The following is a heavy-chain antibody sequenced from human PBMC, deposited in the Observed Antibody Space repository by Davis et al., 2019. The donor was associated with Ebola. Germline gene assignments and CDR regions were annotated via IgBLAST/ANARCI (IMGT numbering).Heavy chain of an antibody. J-gene: IGHJ4*02. CDR3: AKDLGQRRAPLDY. V-gene: IGHV3-30*18. CDR1: GFTFSSYG. D-gene: IGHD3-16*01. CDR2: ISYDGSNK. Sequence: PGGSLRLSCAASGFTFSSYGMHWVRQAPGKGLEWVAVISYDGSNKYYADSVKGRFTISRDNSKNTLYLHMNRLRGEDTALYHCAKDLGQRRAPLDYWGQGTLVTVSS.